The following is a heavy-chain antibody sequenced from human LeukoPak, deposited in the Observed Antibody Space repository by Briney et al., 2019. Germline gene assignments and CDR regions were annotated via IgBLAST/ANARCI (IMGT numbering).Heavy chain of an antibody. V-gene: IGHV3-74*03. CDR1: GFTFSTYW. CDR2: INTDGSDT. Sequence: GGSLRLSCAASGFTFSTYWMHWVRQAPGKGLVWVSRINTDGSDTTYADSVKGRFTISRDNARNTLYLQMNSLRADDTAVYYCARDSPWLPDPYWGKGTLVTVSS. J-gene: IGHJ4*02. D-gene: IGHD5-24*01. CDR3: ARDSPWLPDPY.